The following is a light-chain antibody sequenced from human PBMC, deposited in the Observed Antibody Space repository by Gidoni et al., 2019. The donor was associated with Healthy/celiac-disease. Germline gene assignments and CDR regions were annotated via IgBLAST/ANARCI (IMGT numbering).Light chain of an antibody. CDR3: NSRDSSGNPVV. Sequence: SSELTQDPAVSVALGQTVRITCQGDSLRRYYASWYQQKPGQAPVLVIYGKNNRPSGIPDRFSGTSSGNTASLTSTGAQAEDEADYYCNSRDSSGNPVVFGGGTKLTVL. J-gene: IGLJ2*01. CDR2: GKN. CDR1: SLRRYY. V-gene: IGLV3-19*01.